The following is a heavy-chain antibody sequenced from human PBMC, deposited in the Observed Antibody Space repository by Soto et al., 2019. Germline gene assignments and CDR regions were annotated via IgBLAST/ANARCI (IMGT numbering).Heavy chain of an antibody. J-gene: IGHJ4*02. V-gene: IGHV3-30*18. D-gene: IGHD6-19*01. Sequence: VQLVESGGGVVQPGRSLRLSCAASGFTFSDYAMHWVRQAPGKGLEWVAVVSHDGRNTHYADAVKGRFTISRHSSKNTVSLEMTSLRAEDTAVYYSAKGGRQWLVTSDFNYWGQGALVTVSS. CDR3: AKGGRQWLVTSDFNY. CDR1: GFTFSDYA. CDR2: VSHDGRNT.